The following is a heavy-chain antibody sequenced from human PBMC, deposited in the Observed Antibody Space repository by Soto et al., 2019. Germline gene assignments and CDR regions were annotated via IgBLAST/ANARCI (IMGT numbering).Heavy chain of an antibody. D-gene: IGHD2-15*01. CDR3: TTGGVGYCSGGSCYSRYYYYYYGMDV. CDR1: GFTFSNAW. Sequence: EVQLVESGGGLVKPGGSLRLSCAASGFTFSNAWMSWVRQAPGKGLEWVGRIKSKTDGGTTDYAAPVKGRFTISRDDSKNTLYLQRNSLKTEDTAVYYCTTGGVGYCSGGSCYSRYYYYYYGMDVWGQGTTVTVSS. V-gene: IGHV3-15*01. CDR2: IKSKTDGGTT. J-gene: IGHJ6*02.